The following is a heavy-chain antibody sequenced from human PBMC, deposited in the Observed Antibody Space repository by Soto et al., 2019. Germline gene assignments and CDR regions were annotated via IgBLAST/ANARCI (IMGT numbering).Heavy chain of an antibody. CDR1: GDSVSSNIAA. D-gene: IGHD6-13*01. V-gene: IGHV6-1*01. CDR3: ARAGSSTWTYYFDF. J-gene: IGHJ4*02. CDR2: TKYRSKWYT. Sequence: PXQTLSLTCAISGDSVSSNIAAWNWVRQSPSRGLEWLGRTKYRSKWYTDYATSVKSRISINQDTSKNQVYLQLNSVTPEDTAVYYCARAGSSTWTYYFDFWGQGILVTASS.